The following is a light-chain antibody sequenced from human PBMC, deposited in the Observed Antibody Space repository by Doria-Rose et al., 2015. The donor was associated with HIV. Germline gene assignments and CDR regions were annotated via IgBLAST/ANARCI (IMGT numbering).Light chain of an antibody. Sequence: TQSPGTLSLSPGERATLSCSASQSFSSTYLAWYQQKPGQAPSLLIYDGSTRATGIPDRFSASGSRTDFTLTINRLEPEDFALYYRHQYGTSWTFGQGTKVEI. CDR1: QSFSSTY. V-gene: IGKV3-20*01. CDR3: HQYGTSWT. CDR2: DGS. J-gene: IGKJ1*01.